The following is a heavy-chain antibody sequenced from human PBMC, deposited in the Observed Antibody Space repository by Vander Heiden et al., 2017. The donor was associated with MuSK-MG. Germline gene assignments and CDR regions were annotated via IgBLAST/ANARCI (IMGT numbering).Heavy chain of an antibody. CDR3: ARASAGSVFDY. CDR2: IELDGSDE. J-gene: IGHJ4*02. D-gene: IGHD6-19*01. V-gene: IGHV3-7*03. CDR1: GFTFSSYW. Sequence: EVQLVESGGGLVQPGGSLRLSCAASGFTFSSYWMSWVRQAPGKGLEWVATIELDGSDEYFEDSVRGRFTNSGDNAKNSLYRQINSLRAEDTAVYYCARASAGSVFDYWGQGTRVTVSS.